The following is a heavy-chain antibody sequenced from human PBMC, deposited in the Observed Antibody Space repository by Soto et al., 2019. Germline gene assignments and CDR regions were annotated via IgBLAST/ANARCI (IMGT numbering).Heavy chain of an antibody. V-gene: IGHV5-51*01. Sequence: LGESLKISCKGSGYSFTSYWIGWVRQMPGKGLEWMGIIYPGDSDTRYSPSFQGQVTISADKSISTAYLQWSSLKASDTAMYYCARLRRAIFGVAEIDYWGQGTLVTVSS. CDR3: ARLRRAIFGVAEIDY. D-gene: IGHD3-3*01. J-gene: IGHJ4*02. CDR2: IYPGDSDT. CDR1: GYSFTSYW.